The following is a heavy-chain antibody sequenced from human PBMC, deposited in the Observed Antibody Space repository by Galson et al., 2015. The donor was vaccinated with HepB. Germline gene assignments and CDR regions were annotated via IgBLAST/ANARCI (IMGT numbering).Heavy chain of an antibody. CDR2: IKQDGSEK. J-gene: IGHJ4*02. D-gene: IGHD6-19*01. V-gene: IGHV3-7*03. Sequence: SLRLSCAASGFTFSSYWMSWVRQAPGKGLEWVANIKQDGSEKYYVDSVKGRFTISRDNAKNSLYLQMNSLRAEDTAVYYCARDPLPLHDSSGVWGQGTLVTVSS. CDR3: ARDPLPLHDSSGV. CDR1: GFTFSSYW.